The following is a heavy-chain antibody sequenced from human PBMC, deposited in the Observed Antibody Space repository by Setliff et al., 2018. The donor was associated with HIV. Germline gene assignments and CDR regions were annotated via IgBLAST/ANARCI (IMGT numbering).Heavy chain of an antibody. CDR1: GFTFRSYW. Sequence: GGSLRLSCEASGFTFRSYWVSWVRQAPGKGLEWVAAISPDGNEIHYVDSVRGRFTISRDNAKNSLYLQTSSLRAEDTAVYYCTTGIGWELPAFDYWGQGTLVTVSS. J-gene: IGHJ4*02. CDR2: ISPDGNEI. V-gene: IGHV3-7*03. CDR3: TTGIGWELPAFDY. D-gene: IGHD1-26*01.